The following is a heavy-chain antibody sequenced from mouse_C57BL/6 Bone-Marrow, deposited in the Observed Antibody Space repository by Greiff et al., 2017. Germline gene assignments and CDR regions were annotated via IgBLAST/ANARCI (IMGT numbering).Heavy chain of an antibody. CDR3: ARGGIYYDPMDY. Sequence: QVQLQQPGAELVRPGTSVKLSCKASGYTFTSYWMHWVKQRPGQGLEWIGVIDPSNSYTNYNQKFKGKDTLTVDTSSSTAYMQLSSLTSEDSAVYYCARGGIYYDPMDYWGQGTSVTVSS. J-gene: IGHJ4*01. CDR2: IDPSNSYT. V-gene: IGHV1-59*01. D-gene: IGHD2-4*01. CDR1: GYTFTSYW.